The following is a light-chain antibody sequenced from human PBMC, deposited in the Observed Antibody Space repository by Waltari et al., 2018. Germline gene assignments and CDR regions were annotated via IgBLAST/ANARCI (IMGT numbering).Light chain of an antibody. CDR3: AAWDDSLSGWV. V-gene: IGLV1-40*01. CDR2: GNS. J-gene: IGLJ3*02. CDR1: SSNIGANYD. Sequence: QSVLTQPPSVSGAPGQRVTISCTGTSSNIGANYDVHWYQQVPGPAPKLPIYGNSNRPSGVPDRFSASKSGSSASLIIGGLRSEDEADYYCAAWDDSLSGWVFGGGTKVTVL.